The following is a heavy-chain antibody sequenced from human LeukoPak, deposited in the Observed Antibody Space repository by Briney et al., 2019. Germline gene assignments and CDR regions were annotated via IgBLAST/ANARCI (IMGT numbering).Heavy chain of an antibody. CDR1: GYYVTSSSW. V-gene: IGHV4-28*01. D-gene: IGHD3-10*01. J-gene: IGHJ4*02. CDR3: ARKENVYYYFDY. CDR2: IYHSGTT. Sequence: PSETLCLTCAVSGYYVTSSSWWGWIRQPPGKGLEWIGYIYHSGTTYYNPSLQSRVTMSVDTSKNQFSLKLSSVTAVDTAVYYCARKENVYYYFDYWGQGTLVTGSS.